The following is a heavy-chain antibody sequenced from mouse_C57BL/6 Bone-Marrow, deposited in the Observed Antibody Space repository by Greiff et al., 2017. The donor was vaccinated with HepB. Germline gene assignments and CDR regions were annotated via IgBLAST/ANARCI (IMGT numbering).Heavy chain of an antibody. Sequence: QVQLQQPGAELVKPGASVKMSCKASGYTFTSYWITWVKQRPGQGLEWIGDIYPGSGSTNYNEKFKSKATLTVDTSSSTAYMQLSSLTSEDSAVYYCATLPYYYGSSYKDFDYWGQGTTLTVSS. CDR2: IYPGSGST. CDR3: ATLPYYYGSSYKDFDY. J-gene: IGHJ2*01. V-gene: IGHV1-55*01. CDR1: GYTFTSYW. D-gene: IGHD1-1*01.